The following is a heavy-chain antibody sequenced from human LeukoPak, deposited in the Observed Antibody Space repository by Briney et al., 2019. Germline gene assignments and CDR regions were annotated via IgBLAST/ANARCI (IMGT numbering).Heavy chain of an antibody. CDR3: ARQSRGIDSSGYYPNWFDP. CDR2: IYYSGST. V-gene: IGHV4-39*01. D-gene: IGHD3-22*01. J-gene: IGHJ5*02. CDR1: GGSISSSSYY. Sequence: PSETLSLTCTVSGGSISSSSYYWGWIRQPPGKGLEWIGRIYYSGSTYYNPSLKSRVTISVDTSKNQFSLKLSSVTAADTAVYYCARQSRGIDSSGYYPNWFDPWGQGTLVTVSS.